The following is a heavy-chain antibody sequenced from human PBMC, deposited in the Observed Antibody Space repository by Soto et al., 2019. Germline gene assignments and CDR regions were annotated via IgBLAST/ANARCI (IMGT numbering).Heavy chain of an antibody. J-gene: IGHJ2*01. V-gene: IGHV1-69*01. CDR2: IIPIFGTA. D-gene: IGHD2-21*02. Sequence: QVQLVQSGAEVKKPGSSVKVSCKASGGTFSSYAISWVRQAPGQGLEWMGGIIPIFGTANYAQKFQGRVKITGDESTSTAYMELSSLRSEDTAVYYCARGKHIVVVTAMGEDWYFDLWGRGTLVTVSS. CDR3: ARGKHIVVVTAMGEDWYFDL. CDR1: GGTFSSYA.